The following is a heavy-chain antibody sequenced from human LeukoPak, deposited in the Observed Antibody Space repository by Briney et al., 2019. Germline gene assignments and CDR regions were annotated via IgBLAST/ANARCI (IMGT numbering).Heavy chain of an antibody. CDR2: IVVGSGNT. CDR3: AADEFYYDTSGFWDLDY. CDR1: GFIFISST. J-gene: IGHJ4*02. Sequence: SVKVSCKASGFIFISSTLQWVRQARGQRPEWIGWIVVGSGNTNYAQRFQQRVNITRDMSTGTAYMELSSLRSEDTAVCYCAADEFYYDTSGFWDLDYWGQGTLVTVSS. D-gene: IGHD3-22*01. V-gene: IGHV1-58*01.